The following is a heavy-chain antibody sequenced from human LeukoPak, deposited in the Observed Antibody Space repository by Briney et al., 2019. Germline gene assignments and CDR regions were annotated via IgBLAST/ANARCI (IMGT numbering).Heavy chain of an antibody. CDR3: ARRDYYDSSGHRFFDL. D-gene: IGHD3-22*01. V-gene: IGHV3-48*02. Sequence: PGGSLRLSCAASGFSLSSYNMNWVRQAPGKGLEWVSYISTSSSTIYYADSVKGRFTISRDNAKNSVYLQMNSLRDEDTAVYYCARRDYYDSSGHRFFDLWGRGTLVTASS. J-gene: IGHJ2*01. CDR2: ISTSSSTI. CDR1: GFSLSSYN.